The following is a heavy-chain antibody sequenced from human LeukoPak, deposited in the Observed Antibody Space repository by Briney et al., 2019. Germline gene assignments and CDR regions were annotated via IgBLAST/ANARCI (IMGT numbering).Heavy chain of an antibody. CDR3: WYYYDSSGYYPNAVAFDI. Sequence: GGSLRLSCAASGFTVSSNYMSWVRQAPGKGLEWVSVIYSGGSTYYADSVKGRFTISRDNFKNTLYLQMNSLRAEDTAVYYCWYYYDSSGYYPNAVAFDIWGQGTMVTVSS. CDR1: GFTVSSNY. CDR2: IYSGGST. V-gene: IGHV3-66*01. J-gene: IGHJ3*02. D-gene: IGHD3-22*01.